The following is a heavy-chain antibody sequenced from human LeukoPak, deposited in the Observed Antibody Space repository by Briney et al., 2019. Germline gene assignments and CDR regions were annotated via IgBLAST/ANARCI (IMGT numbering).Heavy chain of an antibody. D-gene: IGHD3-3*01. CDR3: ARRHYDFWSGYNIYYFDY. Sequence: GESLKISCKGSGYSFTSYWIGWVRQMPGKGLGWMGIIYPGDSDTRYSPSFQGQVTISADKSISTAYLQWSSLKASDTAMYYCARRHYDFWSGYNIYYFDYWGQGTLVTVSS. CDR1: GYSFTSYW. CDR2: IYPGDSDT. J-gene: IGHJ4*02. V-gene: IGHV5-51*01.